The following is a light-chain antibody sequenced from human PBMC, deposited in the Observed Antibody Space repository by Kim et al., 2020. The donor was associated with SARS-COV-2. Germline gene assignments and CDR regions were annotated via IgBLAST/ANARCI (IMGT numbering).Light chain of an antibody. Sequence: DIVMTQSPDSLAVSLGERATINCKSSQSVLYSPNNKNYLAWYQQRPGQPPKLLIYWASSRESGVPDRFSGSGSGTDFTLTINSLQAEDVAVYYCQQYYTTTPPFGQGTKVDIK. CDR3: QQYYTTTPP. CDR2: WAS. CDR1: QSVLYSPNNKNY. J-gene: IGKJ1*01. V-gene: IGKV4-1*01.